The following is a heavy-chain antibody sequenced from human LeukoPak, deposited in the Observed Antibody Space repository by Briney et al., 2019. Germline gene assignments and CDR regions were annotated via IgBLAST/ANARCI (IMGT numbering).Heavy chain of an antibody. CDR1: GFTFSSYV. CDR2: ISYDGSNK. J-gene: IGHJ4*02. V-gene: IGHV3-30-3*01. Sequence: GGSLRLSCAASGFTFSSYVIHWVRQAPGKGLEWVAVISYDGSNKYYADSVKGRFTISRDNSKNTLYLQMNSLRAEDTAVYYCARERYFDYWGQGTLVTVSS. CDR3: ARERYFDY.